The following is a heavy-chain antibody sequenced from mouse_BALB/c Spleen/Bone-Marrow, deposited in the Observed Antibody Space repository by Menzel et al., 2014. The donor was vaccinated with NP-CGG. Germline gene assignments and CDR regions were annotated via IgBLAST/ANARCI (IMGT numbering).Heavy chain of an antibody. J-gene: IGHJ3*01. V-gene: IGHV1-54*02. CDR2: IIGGTGGT. Sequence: VQLQESGGELVKPGTSVKLSCKTSGFTFSNSYISWLKLKPGQSLEWIAWIIGGTGGTTYNQKFTGKAQLTVDTSSNTAYIQLSSLTTEDSAFYYCARPLYGSSFAWFAYWGQGTLVTVSA. D-gene: IGHD1-1*01. CDR1: GFTFSNSY. CDR3: ARPLYGSSFAWFAY.